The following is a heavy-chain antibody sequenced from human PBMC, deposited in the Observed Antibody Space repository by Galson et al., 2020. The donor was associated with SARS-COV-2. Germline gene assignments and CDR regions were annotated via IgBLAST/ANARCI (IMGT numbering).Heavy chain of an antibody. D-gene: IGHD6-13*01. CDR2: ISSSSSYI. CDR3: ARDWVAAAGSHMDV. V-gene: IGHV3-21*01. Sequence: KIGESLKISCAASGFTFSSYSMNWVRQAPGKGLEWVSSISSSSSYIYYADSVKGRFTISRDNAKNSLYLQMNSLRAEDTAVYYCARDWVAAAGSHMDVWGKGTTVTVSS. CDR1: GFTFSSYS. J-gene: IGHJ6*03.